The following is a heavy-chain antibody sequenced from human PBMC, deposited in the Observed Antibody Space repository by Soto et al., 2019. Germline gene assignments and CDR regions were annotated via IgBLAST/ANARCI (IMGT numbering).Heavy chain of an antibody. V-gene: IGHV1-18*01. CDR2: IIAYNGNT. CDR3: ARLVAAPAWGGWFDP. CDR1: GYTFTSYG. Sequence: QVQLVQSGAEVKKPGASVKVSCKASGYTFTSYGISWVRQAPGQGLEWMGWIIAYNGNTNYAQRLQGRVTMTTDTSTSTAYMELRSLRSDDTAVYYCARLVAAPAWGGWFDPWGQGTLVTVSS. D-gene: IGHD6-19*01. J-gene: IGHJ5*02.